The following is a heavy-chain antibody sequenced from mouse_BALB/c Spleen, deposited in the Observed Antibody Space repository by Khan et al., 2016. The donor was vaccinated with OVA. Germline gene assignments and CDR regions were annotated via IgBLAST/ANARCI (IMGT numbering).Heavy chain of an antibody. CDR3: ARSYGSWAMDY. D-gene: IGHD1-1*01. Sequence: EVQLQESGPSLVKPSQTLSLTCSVTGDSITSGFLNWIRQFPGNKFEYMGYVTYSGNTYYNPSLKSRISIPRATSKSQYYLQLNSVTTEDTATYFCARSYGSWAMDYWGQGTSVTVSA. V-gene: IGHV3-8*02. CDR2: VTYSGNT. J-gene: IGHJ4*01. CDR1: GDSITSGF.